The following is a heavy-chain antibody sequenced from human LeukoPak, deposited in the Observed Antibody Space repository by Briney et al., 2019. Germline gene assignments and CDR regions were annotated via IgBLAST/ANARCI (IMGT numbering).Heavy chain of an antibody. D-gene: IGHD3-3*01. CDR3: ARRRITIFGVVMPFEV. CDR1: GYSISSGYY. CDR2: IYHSGST. V-gene: IGHV4-38-2*02. Sequence: SETLSLTCTVSGYSISSGYYWGWIRQPPGKGLEWIGSIYHSGSTYYNPSLKSRVTISVDTSKNQFSLKLSSVAAADTAVYYCARRRITIFGVVMPFEVWGQGTLVTVSS. J-gene: IGHJ4*02.